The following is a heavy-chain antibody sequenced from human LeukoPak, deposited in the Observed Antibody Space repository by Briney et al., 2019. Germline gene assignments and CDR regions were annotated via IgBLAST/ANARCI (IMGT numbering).Heavy chain of an antibody. CDR2: ICGSSDST. V-gene: IGHV3-23*01. D-gene: IGHD1-14*01. J-gene: IGHJ4*02. CDR3: AKGSTAAGTPFDS. CDR1: AFTISRYA. Sequence: PGGSLRLSCAASAFTISRYAMSWVRQAPGKGLEWVSGICGSSDSTYYADSVKGRFTISRDNSKNTLYLEMNRLRVEDTAVYNCAKGSTAAGTPFDSWGQGTLVTVSS.